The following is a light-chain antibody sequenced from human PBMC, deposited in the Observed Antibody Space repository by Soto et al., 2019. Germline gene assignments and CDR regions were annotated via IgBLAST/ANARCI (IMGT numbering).Light chain of an antibody. J-gene: IGKJ2*02. CDR3: QQYASSPPLCT. V-gene: IGKV3-20*01. CDR2: GAS. CDR1: QSVSSSY. Sequence: EIVLTQSPGTLSLSPGERATLSCRASQSVSSSYLAWYQQKPGQAPRLLIYGASSRATGIPDRFSGSGSGTDFTLTISRLEPEDFAVYYCQQYASSPPLCTFGQGTKLEIK.